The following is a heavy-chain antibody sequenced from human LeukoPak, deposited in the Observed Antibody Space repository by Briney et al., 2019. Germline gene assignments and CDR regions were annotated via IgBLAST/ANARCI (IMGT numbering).Heavy chain of an antibody. CDR1: GYSFTIYW. J-gene: IGHJ3*02. D-gene: IGHD6-19*01. CDR2: IYPADSDT. Sequence: GESLKISCKGSGYSFTIYWIGWVRQMPGKGLEWMGIIYPADSDTRYSPSFQGQVTISADKSISTAYLQWSSLKASDTAMYYCARQTDSSGYPGAFDIWGQGTMVTVSS. CDR3: ARQTDSSGYPGAFDI. V-gene: IGHV5-51*01.